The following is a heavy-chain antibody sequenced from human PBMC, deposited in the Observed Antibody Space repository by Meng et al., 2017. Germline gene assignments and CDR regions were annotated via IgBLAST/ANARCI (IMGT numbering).Heavy chain of an antibody. D-gene: IGHD1-26*01. CDR1: GYSFTSYG. Sequence: ASVKVSCKASGYSFTSYGISWVRQDPGQGLEWMGWIRAYHGNTNYAQKLQRRVTMTTDTSTSTAYMELRSLRSDDTAVYYCARVTSVGATNWFDPWGQGTLVTVSS. J-gene: IGHJ5*02. V-gene: IGHV1-18*01. CDR2: IRAYHGNT. CDR3: ARVTSVGATNWFDP.